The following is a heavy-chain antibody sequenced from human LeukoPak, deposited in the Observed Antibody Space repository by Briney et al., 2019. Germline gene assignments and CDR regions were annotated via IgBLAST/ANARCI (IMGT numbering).Heavy chain of an antibody. CDR3: ARVPWKV. Sequence: GGSLRLSCAAPGFTFSSYWMSWVRQAPGKGLEWVANIKQDGSEKYYVDSVKGRFTISRDNAKNSLYLQMNSLRAEDTAVYYCARVPWKVWGQGTLVTVSS. V-gene: IGHV3-7*01. CDR1: GFTFSSYW. D-gene: IGHD1-1*01. CDR2: IKQDGSEK. J-gene: IGHJ4*02.